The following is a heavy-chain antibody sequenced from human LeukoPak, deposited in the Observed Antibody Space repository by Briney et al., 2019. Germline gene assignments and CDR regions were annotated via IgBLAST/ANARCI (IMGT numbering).Heavy chain of an antibody. CDR3: ARTPLNQWLDH. D-gene: IGHD5-12*01. J-gene: IGHJ4*02. CDR2: IHYSGST. CDR1: GGAIISSSYY. Sequence: PSKTLCLTCSGSGGAIISSSYYWGWFRQPPGTRLECIGSIHYSGSTYYSPSLKSRVTISVDASKNQFSLKLSSVTAADTAVYYCARTPLNQWLDHWGQGTLVTVSS. V-gene: IGHV4-39*01.